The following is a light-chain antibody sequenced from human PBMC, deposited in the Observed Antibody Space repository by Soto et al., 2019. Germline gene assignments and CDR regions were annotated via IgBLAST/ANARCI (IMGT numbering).Light chain of an antibody. CDR2: DVS. CDR1: SSDVGGYIY. J-gene: IGLJ1*01. Sequence: QSALTQPRSVSGSPGQSVTISCTGTSSDVGGYIYVSWYQQHPGKAPKLMMFDVSKRPSGVPDRFSGSKSDNTASLTISGFQTEDEADYFCCSYAGNYTDVFGTGTKVTVL. V-gene: IGLV2-11*01. CDR3: CSYAGNYTDV.